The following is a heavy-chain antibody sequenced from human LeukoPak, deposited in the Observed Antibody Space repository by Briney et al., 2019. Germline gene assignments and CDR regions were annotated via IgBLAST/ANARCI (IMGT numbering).Heavy chain of an antibody. CDR3: ARDADYYDSSGYYPLDYFDY. D-gene: IGHD3-22*01. J-gene: IGHJ4*02. Sequence: GGSLRLSCATSGFTFSSYSMKRVRQAPGKGLEWVSSISSSSSYIYYADSVKGRFTISRDNAKNSLYLQMNSLRAEDTAVYYCARDADYYDSSGYYPLDYFDYWGQGTLVTVSS. CDR2: ISSSSSYI. CDR1: GFTFSSYS. V-gene: IGHV3-21*01.